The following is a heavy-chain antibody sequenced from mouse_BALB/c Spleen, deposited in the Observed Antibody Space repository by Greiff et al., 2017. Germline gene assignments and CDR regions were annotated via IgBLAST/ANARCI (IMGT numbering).Heavy chain of an antibody. CDR1: GFSLTSYG. V-gene: IGHV2-9*02. CDR2: IWAGGST. D-gene: IGHD1-1*01. Sequence: VKLVESGPGLVAPSQSLSITCTVSGFSLTSYGVHWVRQPPGKGLEWLGVIWAGGSTNYNSALMSRLSISKDNSKSQVFLKMNSLQTDDTAMYYCARNPGSSYLFDYWGQGTTLTVSS. J-gene: IGHJ2*01. CDR3: ARNPGSSYLFDY.